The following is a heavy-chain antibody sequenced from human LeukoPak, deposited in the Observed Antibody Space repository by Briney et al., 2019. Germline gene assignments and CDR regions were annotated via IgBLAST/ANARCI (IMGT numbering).Heavy chain of an antibody. J-gene: IGHJ4*02. V-gene: IGHV4-30-4*08. D-gene: IGHD2-2*01. CDR1: GGSISSGDYY. CDR3: ASRLVVPAGIDY. Sequence: PSETLFLTCTVSGGSISSGDYYWSWIRQPPGKGLEWIGCIYYSGSTYYNPSLKSRVTISVDTSKNQFSLKLSSVTAADTAVYYCASRLVVPAGIDYWGQGTLVTVSS. CDR2: IYYSGST.